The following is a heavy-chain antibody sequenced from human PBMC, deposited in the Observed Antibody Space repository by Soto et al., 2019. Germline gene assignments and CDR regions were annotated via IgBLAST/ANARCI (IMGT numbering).Heavy chain of an antibody. J-gene: IGHJ4*02. CDR3: AKDPTSYDSSAQFDS. CDR1: GGSISNYY. CDR2: IYYTGST. D-gene: IGHD3-22*01. Sequence: PSETLSLTCTVSGGSISNYYWSWIRQPPGKGLEWIGYIYYTGSTKYNPSLKSRVTISVDTSRNQFSLKLSSVTAADTAVYYCAKDPTSYDSSAQFDSWGQGTLVTVSS. V-gene: IGHV4-59*01.